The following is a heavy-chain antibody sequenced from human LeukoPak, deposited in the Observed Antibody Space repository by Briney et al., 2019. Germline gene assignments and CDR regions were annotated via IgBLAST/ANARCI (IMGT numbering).Heavy chain of an antibody. V-gene: IGHV3-72*01. J-gene: IGHJ2*01. CDR1: GFTTSDYY. CDR3: ARVGFTYGHGHFDL. D-gene: IGHD5-18*01. Sequence: EGSLRLSCAASGFTTSDYYMDWVRQAPGKGLEWVGRTRNKANGYTTEYAASVKGRFTISRDESKNSLDLQMNSLKTEDTAVYHCARVGFTYGHGHFDLWGRGTLVTVSS. CDR2: TRNKANGYTT.